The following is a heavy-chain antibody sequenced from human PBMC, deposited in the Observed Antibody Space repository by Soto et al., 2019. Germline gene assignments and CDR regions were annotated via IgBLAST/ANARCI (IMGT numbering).Heavy chain of an antibody. J-gene: IGHJ4*02. V-gene: IGHV4-31*03. CDR3: DRGHGDWYFDY. D-gene: IGHD4-17*01. CDR1: GGSISSGGYY. CDR2: IYYSGST. Sequence: QVQLQESGPGLVKPSQTLSLTCTVSGGSISSGGYYWSWIRQHPGKGLEWIGYIYYSGSTYHNPSLKSRVTISVDTSKNQCALKLGSVSAADTAVYYCDRGHGDWYFDYWGQGPQVTVSS.